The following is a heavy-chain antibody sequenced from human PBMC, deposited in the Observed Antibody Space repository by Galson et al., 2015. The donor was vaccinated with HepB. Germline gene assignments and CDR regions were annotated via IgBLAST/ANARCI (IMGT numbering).Heavy chain of an antibody. Sequence: SVKVSCKASGYTFTTYYIHWVRQAPGQGLEWIGIINPGGGGTTYAQKFQGRVTMTRDTSTNTVYMELSSLRSEDTAGHFCARGEGSSGWYYFDYWGQGTLVTVSS. D-gene: IGHD6-19*01. CDR2: INPGGGGT. J-gene: IGHJ4*02. CDR3: ARGEGSSGWYYFDY. CDR1: GYTFTTYY. V-gene: IGHV1-46*01.